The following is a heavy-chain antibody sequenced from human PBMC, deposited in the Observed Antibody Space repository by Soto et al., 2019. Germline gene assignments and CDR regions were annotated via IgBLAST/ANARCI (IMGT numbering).Heavy chain of an antibody. CDR2: LSSTGSTI. V-gene: IGHV3-11*01. CDR3: ARDPVAEVGATRGFDY. D-gene: IGHD1-26*01. J-gene: IGHJ4*02. Sequence: QVQLVESGGGLVKPGGSLRLSCAASGFTFSDYYMSWIRQAPGKGLEWVSYLSSTGSTIYYADSVKGRFTISRDNAKNSLYLQMNSLRAEDTAVYYCARDPVAEVGATRGFDYWGQGTLVTVSS. CDR1: GFTFSDYY.